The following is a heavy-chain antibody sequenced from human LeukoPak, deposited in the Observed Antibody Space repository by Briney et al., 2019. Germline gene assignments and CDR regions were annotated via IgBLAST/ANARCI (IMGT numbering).Heavy chain of an antibody. J-gene: IGHJ4*02. CDR2: ISGSGGST. V-gene: IGHV3-23*01. Sequence: PGGSLRLSCAASGFTFSSYAMSWVRQAPGKGLEWVSAISGSGGSTYYADSVKGRFTISRDNSKNTLYLQMNSLRAEDTAVYYCAKCSRASPGGTRTPLDYWGQGTLVTVSS. CDR3: AKCSRASPGGTRTPLDY. D-gene: IGHD2-2*01. CDR1: GFTFSSYA.